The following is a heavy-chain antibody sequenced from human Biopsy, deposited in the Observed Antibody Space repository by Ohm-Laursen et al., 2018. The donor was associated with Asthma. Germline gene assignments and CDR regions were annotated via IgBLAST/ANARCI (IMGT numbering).Heavy chain of an antibody. V-gene: IGHV3-7*01. CDR3: ARTFHFWSPYHAEHYQL. CDR1: GFTFGDYW. CDR2: IKHDWTEK. Sequence: SLRHSCTASGFTFGDYWMSWVRQVPGKGLEWVANIKHDWTEKNHVDSLKGRFSISSDNAKNSLYLQMNSLRAEDTAVYYCARTFHFWSPYHAEHYQLWGQGTLVTVPS. J-gene: IGHJ1*01. D-gene: IGHD3-3*02.